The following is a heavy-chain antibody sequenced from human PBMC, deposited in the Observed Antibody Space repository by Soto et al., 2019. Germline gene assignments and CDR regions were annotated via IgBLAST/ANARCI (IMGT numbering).Heavy chain of an antibody. CDR1: GFTFDDYA. J-gene: IGHJ3*02. V-gene: IGHV3-9*01. Sequence: DVQLVESGGGLVQPGRSLRLSCAASGFTFDDYAMHWVRQAPGKGVEWVSGISWNSGRIGYADSVKGRFTISRDNAKNSLYLQMNSLRAEDTALYYCAKDIGYSGYEGAFDIWGQGTMVTVSS. CDR2: ISWNSGRI. D-gene: IGHD5-12*01. CDR3: AKDIGYSGYEGAFDI.